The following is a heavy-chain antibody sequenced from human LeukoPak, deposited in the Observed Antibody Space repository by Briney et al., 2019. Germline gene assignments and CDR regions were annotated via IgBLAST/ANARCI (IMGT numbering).Heavy chain of an antibody. J-gene: IGHJ4*02. CDR3: ATIDY. V-gene: IGHV3-66*01. Sequence: RGGSLRLSCAVSRFTVSSNYMTWVRQAAGKGLEWVSVIYSGGSTYYADSVKGRFTISRDNSKNTLYLQMNSLRAEDTAVYYCATIDYWGQGTLVTVSS. CDR1: RFTVSSNY. CDR2: IYSGGST.